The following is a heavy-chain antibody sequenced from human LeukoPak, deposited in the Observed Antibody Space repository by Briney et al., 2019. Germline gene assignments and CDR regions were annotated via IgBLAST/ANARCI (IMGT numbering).Heavy chain of an antibody. CDR3: ARDVSGRSDP. Sequence: PSETLSLTCTVSGGSISSGGYYWSWIRQHPGKGLEWIGYIYYSGSTYYNPSLKSRVTISINTSKSQFSLKLSSVTAADTAVYYCARDVSGRSDPWGQGTLVTVSS. CDR2: IYYSGST. D-gene: IGHD1-26*01. V-gene: IGHV4-31*03. J-gene: IGHJ5*02. CDR1: GGSISSGGYY.